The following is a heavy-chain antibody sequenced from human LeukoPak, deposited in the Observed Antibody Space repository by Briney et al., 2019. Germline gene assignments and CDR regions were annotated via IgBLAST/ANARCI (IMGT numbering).Heavy chain of an antibody. Sequence: AGGSLKLSCAASGXTFSGSAVHWVRQASGKGLEWVGRIKSKTNSYATAYAASVKGRFTISRDDSKNTTYLQMNSLKTEDTAVYYCTRTGRYCSGGSCYSDFDYWGQGTLVTVSS. CDR3: TRTGRYCSGGSCYSDFDY. CDR2: IKSKTNSYAT. V-gene: IGHV3-73*01. D-gene: IGHD2-15*01. J-gene: IGHJ4*02. CDR1: GXTFSGSA.